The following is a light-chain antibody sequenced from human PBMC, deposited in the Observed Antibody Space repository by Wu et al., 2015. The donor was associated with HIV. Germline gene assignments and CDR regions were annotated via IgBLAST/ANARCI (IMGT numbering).Light chain of an antibody. J-gene: IGKJ2*01. CDR3: QQYVSSPPYN. Sequence: ENVLTQSPGTLSLSPGQRATLSCRASQRVNNDYLAWYQQKPGQAPRLLIYGAFSRATGIPDRFSGSGSGADFTLTISRLEPEDFAVYYCQQYVSSPPYNFGQGTKVEIK. CDR2: GAF. CDR1: QRVNNDY. V-gene: IGKV3-20*01.